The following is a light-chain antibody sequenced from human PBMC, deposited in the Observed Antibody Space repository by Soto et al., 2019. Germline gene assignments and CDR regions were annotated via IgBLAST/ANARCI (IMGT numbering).Light chain of an antibody. CDR3: QRYNTYPYT. CDR2: KAS. J-gene: IGKJ2*01. Sequence: DIQMTQSPSTLSASVGDRVTITCRASQSIGNYLAWYQQKPGKAPKLLIYKASSLESGVPSRFSGSGSGTEFILTISNLQPDDFATFYCQRYNTYPYTFGQGTKLEIK. V-gene: IGKV1-5*03. CDR1: QSIGNY.